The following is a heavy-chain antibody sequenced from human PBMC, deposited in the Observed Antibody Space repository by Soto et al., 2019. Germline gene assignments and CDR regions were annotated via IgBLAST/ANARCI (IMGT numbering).Heavy chain of an antibody. J-gene: IGHJ1*01. V-gene: IGHV1-46*03. Sequence: QVQLVQSGAEVKKPGASVKVSCKASGYTFTSYYMHWVRQAPGQGLEWMGIINPSGGSTRYAQKFQGRVTMTRDTSTSTVYMELSSLRSEDTAVYYCARDREGGYSYGSFQHWGQGTLVTVSS. D-gene: IGHD5-18*01. CDR1: GYTFTSYY. CDR2: INPSGGST. CDR3: ARDREGGYSYGSFQH.